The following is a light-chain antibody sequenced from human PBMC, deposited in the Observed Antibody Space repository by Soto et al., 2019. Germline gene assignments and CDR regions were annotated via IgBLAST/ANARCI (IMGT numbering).Light chain of an antibody. CDR2: GAS. J-gene: IGKJ4*01. V-gene: IGKV3-15*01. CDR1: QSVSSN. CDR3: QQYNNWPPLT. Sequence: EIVMTQSPATLSVSPGERATLSCRASQSVSSNLAWYQQKPGQATRLLIYGASTRATGIPARFSGSGSGTEFTLTISSLQSEDFAVYDCQQYNNWPPLTFGGGTKVEIK.